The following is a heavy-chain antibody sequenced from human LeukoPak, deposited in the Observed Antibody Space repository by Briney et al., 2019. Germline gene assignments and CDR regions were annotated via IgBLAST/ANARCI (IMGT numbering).Heavy chain of an antibody. Sequence: WGSYRLSCAASGYPFSSFSMNWVRQAPGKGLEWVSYISSTSSTIYYADSVQGRFTVSRDNDKNSLYLQMNSLRDDDTAVYYCARDLISGNYTFDYWGQGTL. V-gene: IGHV3-48*02. CDR2: ISSTSSTI. CDR3: ARDLISGNYTFDY. J-gene: IGHJ4*02. D-gene: IGHD1-26*01. CDR1: GYPFSSFS.